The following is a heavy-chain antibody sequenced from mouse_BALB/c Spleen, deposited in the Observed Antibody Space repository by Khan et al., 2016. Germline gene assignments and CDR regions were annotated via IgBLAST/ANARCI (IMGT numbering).Heavy chain of an antibody. J-gene: IGHJ3*01. V-gene: IGHV5-6*01. CDR1: GFTFSSYG. Sequence: EVELVESGGDLVKPGGSLKLSCAASGFTFSSYGMSWVRQTPDKRLEWVATISSGGSYTYYPDSVTGRFTISRDNAKNTLYLQMSSLKSEDTAMYYCARDGNYWFAYWGQGTLVTVSA. D-gene: IGHD2-1*01. CDR2: ISSGGSYT. CDR3: ARDGNYWFAY.